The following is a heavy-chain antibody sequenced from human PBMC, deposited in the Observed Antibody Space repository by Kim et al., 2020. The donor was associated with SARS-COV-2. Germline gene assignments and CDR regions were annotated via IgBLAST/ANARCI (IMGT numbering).Heavy chain of an antibody. CDR1: GGSISSYY. Sequence: SETLSLTCTVSGGSISSYYWSWIRQPPGKGLEWIGYIYYSGSTNYNPSLKSRVTISVDTSKNQFSLKLSSVTAADTAVYYCARDYDFWSGYPPGGMDVWG. J-gene: IGHJ6*01. CDR3: ARDYDFWSGYPPGGMDV. V-gene: IGHV4-59*01. CDR2: IYYSGST. D-gene: IGHD3-3*01.